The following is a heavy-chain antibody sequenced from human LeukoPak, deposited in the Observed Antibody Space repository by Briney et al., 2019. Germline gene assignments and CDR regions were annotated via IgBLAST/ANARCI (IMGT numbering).Heavy chain of an antibody. D-gene: IGHD3-22*01. V-gene: IGHV4-59*01. CDR2: IYHSGST. CDR3: ARDYDSSGYDAFDI. Sequence: SETLSLTCTVSGGSISSYYWSWIRQPPGKGLEWIGYIYHSGSTNYNPSLKSRVTISVDTSKNQFSLKLSSVTAADTAVYYCARDYDSSGYDAFDIWGQGTMVTVSS. J-gene: IGHJ3*02. CDR1: GGSISSYY.